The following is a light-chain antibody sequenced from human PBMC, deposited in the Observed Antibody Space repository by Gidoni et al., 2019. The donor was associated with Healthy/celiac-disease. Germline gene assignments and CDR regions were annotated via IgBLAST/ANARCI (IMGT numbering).Light chain of an antibody. J-gene: IGKJ1*01. Sequence: DIQMTQSPSTLSASVGDRVTITCRASQSISSWLAWYQQKPGKAPKLLIYKASSLESGVLSRFRGNGSGTEFTLTISSLHPDDFATYYCQQYNSYSPEWTFGQGTKVEIK. V-gene: IGKV1-5*03. CDR3: QQYNSYSPEWT. CDR2: KAS. CDR1: QSISSW.